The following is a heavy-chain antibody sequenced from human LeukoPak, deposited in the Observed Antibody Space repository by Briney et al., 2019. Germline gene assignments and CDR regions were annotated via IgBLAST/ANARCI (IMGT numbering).Heavy chain of an antibody. CDR3: ARDCSSTSCHMYYFDY. CDR1: GFTFSSYA. J-gene: IGHJ4*02. Sequence: GGSLRLSCAASGFTFSSYAMSWVRQAPGKELEWVSAISGSGGSTYYADSVKGRFTISRDNSKNTLYLQMNSLRAEDTAVYYCARDCSSTSCHMYYFDYWGQGTLVTVSS. CDR2: ISGSGGST. V-gene: IGHV3-23*01. D-gene: IGHD2-2*02.